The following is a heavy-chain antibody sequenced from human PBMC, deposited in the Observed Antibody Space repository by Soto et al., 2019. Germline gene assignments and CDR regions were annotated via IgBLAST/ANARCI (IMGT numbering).Heavy chain of an antibody. J-gene: IGHJ6*02. CDR1: GFTFSSYA. D-gene: IGHD3-22*01. V-gene: IGHV3-23*01. CDR2: ISGSGGST. Sequence: PGGSLRLSCAASGFTFSSYAMSWVRQAPGKGLEWVSAISGSGGSTYYADSVKGRFTISRDNSKNTLYLQMNSLRAEDTAVYYCAKDGAGGSSGYYRGNYYYYGMDVWGQGTTVTVSS. CDR3: AKDGAGGSSGYYRGNYYYYGMDV.